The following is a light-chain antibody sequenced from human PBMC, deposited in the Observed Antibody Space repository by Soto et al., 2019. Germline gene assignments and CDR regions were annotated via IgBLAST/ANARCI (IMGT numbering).Light chain of an antibody. CDR3: SSYTSSSTPYV. Sequence: LTQPASVSGSPGQSITISCTGTSSDVGGYNYVSWYQQHPVKAPKLMIYDVTNRPPGVSDRFSGSKSGNTASLTISGLQAEDEADYYCSSYTSSSTPYVFGTGTKVTVL. J-gene: IGLJ1*01. V-gene: IGLV2-14*01. CDR1: SSDVGGYNY. CDR2: DVT.